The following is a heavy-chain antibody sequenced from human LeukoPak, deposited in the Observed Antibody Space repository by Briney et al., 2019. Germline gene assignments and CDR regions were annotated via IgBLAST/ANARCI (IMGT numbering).Heavy chain of an antibody. D-gene: IGHD5-24*01. CDR1: GGSISSYY. V-gene: IGHV4-59*12. Sequence: SETLSLTCTVSGGSISSYYWSWIRQPPGKGLEWIGYIYYSGSTNYNPSLKSRVTISVDTSKNQFSLKLSSVTAADTAVYYCARERERAVDYWGQGTLVTVSS. J-gene: IGHJ4*02. CDR3: ARERERAVDY. CDR2: IYYSGST.